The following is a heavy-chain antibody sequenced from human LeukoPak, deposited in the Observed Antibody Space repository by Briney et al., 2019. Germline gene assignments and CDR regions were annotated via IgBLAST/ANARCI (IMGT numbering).Heavy chain of an antibody. V-gene: IGHV1-18*01. J-gene: IGHJ4*02. Sequence: PSVNAACNASGYTFTSYCIRWVRQPPGQVLEWMGWISTYNGNTNYAQKLQGRVTMTTDTSTSTAYMELRSLRSDDTAVYYCATSGGYDSGDYQLGYWGQGTLVTVSS. CDR1: GYTFTSYC. CDR2: ISTYNGNT. CDR3: ATSGGYDSGDYQLGY. D-gene: IGHD4-17*01.